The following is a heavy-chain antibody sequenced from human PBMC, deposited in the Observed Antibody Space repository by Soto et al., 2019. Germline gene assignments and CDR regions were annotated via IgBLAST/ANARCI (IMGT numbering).Heavy chain of an antibody. CDR2: IYYSGST. Sequence: SETLSLTCTVSGGSISSYYWSWIRQPPGKGLEWIGYIYYSGSTNYNPSLKSRVTIPVDTSKNQFSLKLSSVTAADTAVYYCARVRDTAMPPPPAWFDPWGQGTLVTVS. CDR3: ARVRDTAMPPPPAWFDP. J-gene: IGHJ5*02. D-gene: IGHD5-18*01. CDR1: GGSISSYY. V-gene: IGHV4-59*01.